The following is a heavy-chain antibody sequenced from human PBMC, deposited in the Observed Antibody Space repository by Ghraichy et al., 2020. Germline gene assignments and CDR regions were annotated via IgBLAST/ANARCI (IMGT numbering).Heavy chain of an antibody. CDR2: IYYSGST. D-gene: IGHD6-6*01. CDR3: ARPALEYSSSGWFDP. Sequence: GSLRLSCTVSGGSISSSSYYWGWIRQPPGKGLEWIGSIYYSGSTYYNPSLKSRVTISVDTSKNQFSLKLSSVTAADTAVYYCARPALEYSSSGWFDPWGQGTLVTVSS. CDR1: GGSISSSSYY. V-gene: IGHV4-39*01. J-gene: IGHJ5*02.